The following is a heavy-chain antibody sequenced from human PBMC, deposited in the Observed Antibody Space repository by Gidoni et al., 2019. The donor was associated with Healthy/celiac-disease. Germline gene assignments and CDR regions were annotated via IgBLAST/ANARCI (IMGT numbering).Heavy chain of an antibody. V-gene: IGHV1-3*01. D-gene: IGHD2-21*02. CDR2: INAGNGNT. J-gene: IGHJ3*02. CDR3: ARNCGGDCYSGYHAFAI. Sequence: QVPLGQSGAEARKPGASVQVCCKASGYTLTRYAMHRVRQAPGQRLVWMGWINAGNGNTKYSQKFQGRVTITRDTYAIPAYMEVISLRSEATAVYYCARNCGGDCYSGYHAFAIWGQGTMVTVSA. CDR1: GYTLTRYA.